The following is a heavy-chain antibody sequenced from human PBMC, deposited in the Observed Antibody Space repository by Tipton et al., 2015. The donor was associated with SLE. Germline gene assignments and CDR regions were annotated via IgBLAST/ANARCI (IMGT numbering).Heavy chain of an antibody. CDR3: ARAWEQRVLDY. V-gene: IGHV4-59*04. J-gene: IGHJ4*02. D-gene: IGHD1-26*01. CDR1: GGSISSYY. CDR2: IYYSGST. Sequence: TLSLTCTVSGGSISSYYWSWIRQPPGKGLEWIGSIYYSGSTYYNPSLKSRVTISVDTSKNQFSLQLNSVTPEDTAVYYCARAWEQRVLDYWGQGTLVTVSS.